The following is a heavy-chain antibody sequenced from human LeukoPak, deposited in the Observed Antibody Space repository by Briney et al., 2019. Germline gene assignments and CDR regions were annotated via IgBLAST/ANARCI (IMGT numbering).Heavy chain of an antibody. CDR2: MNPNNGDS. CDR1: GYTFTNSH. D-gene: IGHD6-25*01. V-gene: IGHV1-8*03. J-gene: IGHJ4*02. Sequence: ASVKVSCKASGYTFTNSHIYWVRQATGQGLEWMGWMNPNNGDSGYAQKFQGRVTITRDTSISTPYMELRSLRADDTAVYFCPRTTSFTASGYDHWGQGTLVTVSS. CDR3: PRTTSFTASGYDH.